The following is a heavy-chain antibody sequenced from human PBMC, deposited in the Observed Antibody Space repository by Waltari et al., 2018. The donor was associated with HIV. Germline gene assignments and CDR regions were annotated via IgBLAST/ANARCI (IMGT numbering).Heavy chain of an antibody. CDR3: ARDDNAFDI. D-gene: IGHD3-22*01. V-gene: IGHV3-30*01. CDR1: GFTFSTYA. Sequence: QVQLVESGGGVVQPGRSLRLACAASGFTFSTYARHWVRRAPGKGLEWGAVISYDGGNKYYADSVKGRFTISGDNSKNTLYLQMNSLRAEDTAVYYCARDDNAFDIWGQGTMVTVSS. CDR2: ISYDGGNK. J-gene: IGHJ3*02.